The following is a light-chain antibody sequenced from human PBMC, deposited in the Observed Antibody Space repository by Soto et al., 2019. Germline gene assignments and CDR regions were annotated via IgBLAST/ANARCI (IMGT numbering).Light chain of an antibody. CDR3: QQYDNLPRVT. CDR1: QDISNY. J-gene: IGKJ3*01. V-gene: IGKV1-33*01. CDR2: DAS. Sequence: DIQMTQSPSSLSASVGDRVTITCQASQDISNYLNWYQQESGKAPKLLIYDASNLKTGVPSRFSGSGSGTDFTFTISSLQPEDIATYCCQQYDNLPRVTFGPGTKVDIK.